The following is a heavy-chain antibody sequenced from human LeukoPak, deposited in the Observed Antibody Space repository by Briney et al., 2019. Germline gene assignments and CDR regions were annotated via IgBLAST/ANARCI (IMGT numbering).Heavy chain of an antibody. J-gene: IGHJ4*02. CDR3: ARLYCSGGSCYGGFDY. Sequence: SETLSLTCTVSGGSISSYYWSWIRQPPGKGLEWIGYIYYSGSTNYNPSLKSRVTISVDTSKNQFSLKLGSVTAADTAVYYCARLYCSGGSCYGGFDYWGQGTLVTVSS. V-gene: IGHV4-59*08. CDR2: IYYSGST. CDR1: GGSISSYY. D-gene: IGHD2-15*01.